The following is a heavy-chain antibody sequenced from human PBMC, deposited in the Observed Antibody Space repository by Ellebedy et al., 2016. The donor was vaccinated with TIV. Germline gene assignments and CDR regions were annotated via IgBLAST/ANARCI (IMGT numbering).Heavy chain of an antibody. Sequence: PGGSLRLSCVASGFSLSDYGMHPVRQAPGKGLEWVTILLTDGLEKYYGDSVKGRFTISRDNSKNTLYLQMNSLRVDDTAVYYCATDLGTRAFDVWGQGTMVTVSS. J-gene: IGHJ3*01. CDR2: LLTDGLEK. CDR3: ATDLGTRAFDV. CDR1: GFSLSDYG. D-gene: IGHD1-1*01. V-gene: IGHV3-33*03.